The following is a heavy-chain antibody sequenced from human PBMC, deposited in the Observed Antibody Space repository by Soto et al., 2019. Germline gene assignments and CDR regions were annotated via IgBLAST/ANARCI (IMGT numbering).Heavy chain of an antibody. CDR1: GFSLSTSGVG. V-gene: IGHV2-5*02. CDR3: AHILSGYNAFDI. D-gene: IGHD3-10*01. Sequence: QITLKESGPTLVKPTQTLTLTCSFSGFSLSTSGVGVGWIRQPPGKALEWLALIYWDDDKRYSPSLKSRLTITKDTSKNQVVLTMTTMDPVDTATYYCAHILSGYNAFDIWGQGTMVTVSS. CDR2: IYWDDDK. J-gene: IGHJ3*02.